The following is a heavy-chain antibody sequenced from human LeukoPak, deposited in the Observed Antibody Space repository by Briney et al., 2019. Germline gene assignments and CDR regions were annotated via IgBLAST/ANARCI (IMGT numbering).Heavy chain of an antibody. CDR1: GYTFTSYG. V-gene: IGHV1-18*01. CDR3: ARDLGRRGGYNGGDY. D-gene: IGHD5-24*01. Sequence: ASVKVSCMASGYTFTSYGISWVRQAPGQGLEWMGWISAYNGNTNYAQKLQGRVTTTTDTSTSTAYMELRSLRSDDTAVYYCARDLGRRGGYNGGDYWGQGTLVTVSS. CDR2: ISAYNGNT. J-gene: IGHJ4*02.